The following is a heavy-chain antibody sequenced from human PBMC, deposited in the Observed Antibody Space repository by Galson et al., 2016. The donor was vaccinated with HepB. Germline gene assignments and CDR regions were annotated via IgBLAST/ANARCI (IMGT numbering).Heavy chain of an antibody. Sequence: SLRLSCAASGFTFSRYSMNWVRQVPGKGLEWVSYISDSGSTTYYVDSVKGRFTISRDNAKNSLYLQMNSLRDEDTAVYYWTREGLSGEPLDYWGQGTLVTVSS. D-gene: IGHD3-16*01. J-gene: IGHJ4*02. CDR3: TREGLSGEPLDY. V-gene: IGHV3-48*02. CDR2: ISDSGSTT. CDR1: GFTFSRYS.